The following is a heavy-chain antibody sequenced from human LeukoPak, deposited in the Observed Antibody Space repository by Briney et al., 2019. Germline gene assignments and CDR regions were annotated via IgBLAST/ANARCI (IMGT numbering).Heavy chain of an antibody. CDR3: AKSVVPAAIHNWFDP. V-gene: IGHV3-48*03. Sequence: GGSLRLSCAASGFSFDSYEMNWVRQAPGKGLEWVSYISSSGSSLDYADSVKGRFTISRDNAKNSLYLQMNSLRAEDTALYYCAKSVVPAAIHNWFDPWGQGTLVTVSS. CDR1: GFSFDSYE. CDR2: ISSSGSSL. D-gene: IGHD2-2*01. J-gene: IGHJ5*02.